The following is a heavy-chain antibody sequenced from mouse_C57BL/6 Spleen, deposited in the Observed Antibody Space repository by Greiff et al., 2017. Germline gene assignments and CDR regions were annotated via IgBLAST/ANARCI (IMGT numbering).Heavy chain of an antibody. J-gene: IGHJ3*01. CDR3: ARARDYDKGAWFAY. V-gene: IGHV1-69*01. CDR2: VDPSASYT. Sequence: QVQLQQPGAELVMPGASVKLSCKASGYTFTSYWMHWVKQRPGQGLEWIGEVDPSASYTNYNQKFKGKSTLTVDKSSSTAYMQLSSLTSEDSAVYYWARARDYDKGAWFAYWGQGTLVTVSA. D-gene: IGHD2-4*01. CDR1: GYTFTSYW.